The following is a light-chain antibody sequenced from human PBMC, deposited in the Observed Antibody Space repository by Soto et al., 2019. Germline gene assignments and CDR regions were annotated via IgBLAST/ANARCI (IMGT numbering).Light chain of an antibody. V-gene: IGLV1-40*01. CDR2: GNS. Sequence: QSVLTQPPSVSGGPGQRVTIACTGSSSNIGAGNDVHWYQQLLGTAPKLLIYGNSNRPSGVPDRFSGSKSGTSASLAITGLQAEDEADYYCQSYDSSLGGWVFGGGTQLTVL. J-gene: IGLJ3*02. CDR3: QSYDSSLGGWV. CDR1: SSNIGAGND.